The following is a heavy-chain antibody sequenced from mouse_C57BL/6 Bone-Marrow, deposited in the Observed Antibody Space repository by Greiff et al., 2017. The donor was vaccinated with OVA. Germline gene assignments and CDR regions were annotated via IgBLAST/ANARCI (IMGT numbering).Heavy chain of an antibody. CDR3: AREGSGPDPCYYYAMDY. J-gene: IGHJ4*01. V-gene: IGHV1-77*01. Sequence: VKLVESGAELVKPGASVKISCKASGYTFTDYYINWVKQRPGQGLEWIGKIGPGSGSTYYNEKFKGKATLTADKSSSTAYMQLSSLTSEDSAVYFCAREGSGPDPCYYYAMDYWGQGTTVTVSS. CDR2: IGPGSGST. D-gene: IGHD3-2*02. CDR1: GYTFTDYY.